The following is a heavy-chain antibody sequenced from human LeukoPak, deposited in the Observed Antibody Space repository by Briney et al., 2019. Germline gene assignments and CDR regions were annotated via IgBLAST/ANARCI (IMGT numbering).Heavy chain of an antibody. CDR1: GFTFSSYS. D-gene: IGHD4-17*01. CDR3: ARGGGDYGDYVDY. J-gene: IGHJ4*02. Sequence: GGSLRLSCAASGFTFSSYSMNWVRQAPGKGLEWVSSISSSSSYIYYADSVKGRFTISRDNAKNSLYLQMNSLRAEDTAVYYCARGGGDYGDYVDYWGQGTLVTVSS. V-gene: IGHV3-21*01. CDR2: ISSSSSYI.